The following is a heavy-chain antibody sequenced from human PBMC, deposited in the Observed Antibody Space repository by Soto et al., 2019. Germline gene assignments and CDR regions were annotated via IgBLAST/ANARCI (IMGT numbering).Heavy chain of an antibody. V-gene: IGHV4-59*01. CDR3: ARAGDFNYDFWSGYGLYYYYGMDV. D-gene: IGHD3-3*01. CDR2: IYYSGST. J-gene: IGHJ6*02. Sequence: PSETLSLTYTVSGGSISSYYWSWIRQPPGKGLEWIGYIYYSGSTNYNPSLKSRVTISVDTSKNQFSLKLSSVTAADTAVYYCARAGDFNYDFWSGYGLYYYYGMDVWGQGTTVTVSS. CDR1: GGSISSYY.